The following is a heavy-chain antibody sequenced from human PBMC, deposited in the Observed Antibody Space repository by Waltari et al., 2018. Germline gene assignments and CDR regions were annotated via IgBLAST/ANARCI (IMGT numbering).Heavy chain of an antibody. CDR3: AKDLVWFGELSYYYGMDV. D-gene: IGHD3-10*01. Sequence: QVQLQQWGAGLLKPSETLSLTCAVYGGSFSGYYWSWIRQPPGKGLEWIGEINHSGSTNYNPSLKSRVTISVDTSKNQFSLKLSSVTAADTAVYYCAKDLVWFGELSYYYGMDVWGQGTTVTVSS. J-gene: IGHJ6*02. CDR1: GGSFSGYY. CDR2: INHSGST. V-gene: IGHV4-34*01.